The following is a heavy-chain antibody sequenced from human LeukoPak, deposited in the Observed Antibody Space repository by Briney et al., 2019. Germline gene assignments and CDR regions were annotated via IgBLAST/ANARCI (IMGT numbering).Heavy chain of an antibody. D-gene: IGHD2-15*01. J-gene: IGHJ4*02. V-gene: IGHV4-34*01. CDR3: ARSSGVTIDY. CDR2: INHSGST. CDR1: GGSFSGYY. Sequence: SETLSLTCAVYGGSFSGYYWSWIRQPPWKGLEWIGEINHSGSTNYNPSLKSRVTISVDTSKNQFSLKLSSVTAADTAVYYCARSSGVTIDYWGQGTLVTVSS.